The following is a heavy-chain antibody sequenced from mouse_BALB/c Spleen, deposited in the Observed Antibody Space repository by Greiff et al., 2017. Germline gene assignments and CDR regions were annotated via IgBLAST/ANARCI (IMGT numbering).Heavy chain of an antibody. CDR3: ARVRYFDV. CDR1: GFTFSSYG. Sequence: EVMLVESGGDLVKPGGSLKLSCAASGFTFSSYGMSWVRQTPDKRLEWVATISSGGSTYYPDSVKGRFTISRDNARNILYLQMSSLRSEDTAMYYCARVRYFDVWGAGTTVTVSS. CDR2: ISSGGST. V-gene: IGHV5-6-5*01. J-gene: IGHJ1*01.